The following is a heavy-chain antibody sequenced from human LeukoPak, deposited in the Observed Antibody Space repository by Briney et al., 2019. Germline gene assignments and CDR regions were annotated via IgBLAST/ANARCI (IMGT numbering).Heavy chain of an antibody. CDR3: ARGGGPGYNYKAFDS. CDR1: GFSLSNYE. J-gene: IGHJ3*02. V-gene: IGHV3-48*03. Sequence: PGGSLRLSCAASGFSLSNYEVNWVRLAAGRAMGWISYIRSSGTTMYYADSVKGRFTVSRDNAKSPLNPQRNSLRAEDTAVYYCARGGGPGYNYKAFDSWGQGTMVTVSS. D-gene: IGHD5-24*01. CDR2: IRSSGTTM.